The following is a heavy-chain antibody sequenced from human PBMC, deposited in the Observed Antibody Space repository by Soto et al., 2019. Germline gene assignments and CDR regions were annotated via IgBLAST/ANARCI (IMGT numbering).Heavy chain of an antibody. V-gene: IGHV1-18*01. CDR1: GYTLTSYG. J-gene: IGHJ4*02. CDR2: ISTYNGDT. Sequence: QVQLVQSATEVEKPGASVKVSCKASGYTLTSYGLSWVRQPPGQGLEWMGWISTYNGDTYYAHSLQDRVTMTTGTSTTTAYMDLRNLRSDDTAMYYCAREFCTDTSCYGVDYWGQGTLVTVCS. D-gene: IGHD2-2*01. CDR3: AREFCTDTSCYGVDY.